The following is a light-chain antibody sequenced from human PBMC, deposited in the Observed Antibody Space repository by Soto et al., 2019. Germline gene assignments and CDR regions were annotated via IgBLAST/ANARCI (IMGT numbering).Light chain of an antibody. CDR1: QSMSSY. V-gene: IGKV1-39*01. CDR2: AAS. J-gene: IGKJ2*01. Sequence: DIQMTQSPSSLSASVGDRVTITCRASQSMSSYLNWYQQKPGKAPKLLIYAASSLQSGVPSRFSGSGSGTDFTLTITSLQPEDFATYYCQQSYSTFRTFGQGTKLEIK. CDR3: QQSYSTFRT.